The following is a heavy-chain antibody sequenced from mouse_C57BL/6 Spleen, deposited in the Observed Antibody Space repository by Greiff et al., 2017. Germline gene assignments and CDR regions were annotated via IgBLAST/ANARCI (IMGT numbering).Heavy chain of an antibody. V-gene: IGHV3-6*01. J-gene: IGHJ1*03. CDR2: ISYDGSN. CDR1: GYSITSGYY. CDR3: ARSGSGYVPYFDV. D-gene: IGHD3-2*02. Sequence: DVKLQESGPGLVKPSQSLSLTCSVTGYSITSGYYWNWIRQFPGNKLEWMGYISYDGSNNYNPSLKNRISITRDTSKNQFFLKLNSVTTEDTATYYCARSGSGYVPYFDVLGTGTTVTVAS.